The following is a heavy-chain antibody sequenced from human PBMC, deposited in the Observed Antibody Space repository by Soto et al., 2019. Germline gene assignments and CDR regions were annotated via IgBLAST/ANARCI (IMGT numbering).Heavy chain of an antibody. D-gene: IGHD2-21*01. Sequence: SETLSLTCTVSGGSISSYYWSWIRQPPGKGLEWIGYIYYSGSTNYDPSLKSRVTISVDTSKNQFSLKLSSVTAADTAVYYCARGRHNYYYGMDVWGQGTTVTVSS. V-gene: IGHV4-59*01. CDR3: ARGRHNYYYGMDV. CDR2: IYYSGST. CDR1: GGSISSYY. J-gene: IGHJ6*02.